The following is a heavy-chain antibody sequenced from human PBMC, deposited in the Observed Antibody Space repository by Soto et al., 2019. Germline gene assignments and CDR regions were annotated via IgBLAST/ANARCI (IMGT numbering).Heavy chain of an antibody. CDR1: GFTLSSYE. J-gene: IGHJ3*02. CDR3: ARGLAAAGPAANDAFEI. CDR2: ISSSGSTI. V-gene: IGHV3-48*03. D-gene: IGHD6-13*01. Sequence: PGGSLRLSCAASGFTLSSYEMNWVRQAPGKGLEWVSYISSSGSTIYYADSVKGRFTISRDNAKNSLYLQMNSLRAEDTAVYYCARGLAAAGPAANDAFEIWGQGTMVTVSS.